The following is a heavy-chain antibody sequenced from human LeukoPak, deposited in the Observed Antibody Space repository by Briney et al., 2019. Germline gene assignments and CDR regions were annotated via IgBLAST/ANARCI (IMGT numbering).Heavy chain of an antibody. V-gene: IGHV3-30-3*01. Sequence: GGSLRLSCAASGFTFSSYAMHWVRQAPGKGLEWVAVVSYDGSNKYYADSVKGRFTISRDNSKNTLYLQMNSLRAEDTAVYYCATSAPNYGDYVLWDYWGQRTLVTVSS. CDR3: ATSAPNYGDYVLWDY. CDR1: GFTFSSYA. D-gene: IGHD4-17*01. J-gene: IGHJ4*02. CDR2: VSYDGSNK.